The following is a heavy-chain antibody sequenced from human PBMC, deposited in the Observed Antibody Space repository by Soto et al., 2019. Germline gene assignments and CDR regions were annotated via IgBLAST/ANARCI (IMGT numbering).Heavy chain of an antibody. D-gene: IGHD3-22*01. CDR3: VQGVSSGYYGDLDY. CDR1: GFTFSNYA. Sequence: GGSLRLSCAASGFTFSNYAMSWVRQAPGKGVEWVSGISGSGGSTYYADSVKGRFTISRENSKNTLYLQMGSLRAEGTAVYYCVQGVSSGYYGDLDYWGQGTLVTVSS. V-gene: IGHV3-23*01. J-gene: IGHJ4*02. CDR2: ISGSGGST.